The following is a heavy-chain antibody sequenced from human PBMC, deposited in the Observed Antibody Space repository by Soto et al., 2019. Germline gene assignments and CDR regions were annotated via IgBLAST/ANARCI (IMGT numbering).Heavy chain of an antibody. CDR1: GGSISSGDYY. Sequence: QVQLQESGPGLVKPSQTLSLTCTVSGGSISSGDYYWSWIRQPPGKGLEWIGYIYYSGSTYYNPSLKSRVTIAVETSKNKLSMKLSSVTAADKEVYYCARGGLRYDFWSGTVFGGLDVWGQGTTVTVSS. CDR2: IYYSGST. CDR3: ARGGLRYDFWSGTVFGGLDV. D-gene: IGHD3-3*01. J-gene: IGHJ6*02. V-gene: IGHV4-30-4*01.